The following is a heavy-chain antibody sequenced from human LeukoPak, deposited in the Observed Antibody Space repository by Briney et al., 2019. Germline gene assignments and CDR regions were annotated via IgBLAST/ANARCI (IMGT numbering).Heavy chain of an antibody. J-gene: IGHJ4*02. V-gene: IGHV3-23*01. D-gene: IGHD6-19*01. Sequence: GGSLRLSCAASGFTFSSYAMTWVRQASGKGLEWVSTISDSGGSTFYADSVTGRFTISRDNSKNTLFLQMNSLRAEDTAVYYCAKEASSGWYGDYWGQGTLVTVSS. CDR2: ISDSGGST. CDR1: GFTFSSYA. CDR3: AKEASSGWYGDY.